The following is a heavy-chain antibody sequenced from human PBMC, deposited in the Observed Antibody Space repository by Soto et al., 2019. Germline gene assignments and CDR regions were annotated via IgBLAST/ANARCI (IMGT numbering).Heavy chain of an antibody. CDR1: GYTFTNYD. D-gene: IGHD6-13*01. Sequence: QVQLVQSGAEVKKPGASVKVSCKASGYTFTNYDINWVRQATGQGLEWMGWMNPNSGNTGYAQKFQGRDTMTRNTSISTAYMELSSLRSEDTAVYYCAGPIAAAGGSYYYGMDVWGQGTTVTVSS. V-gene: IGHV1-8*01. CDR3: AGPIAAAGGSYYYGMDV. J-gene: IGHJ6*02. CDR2: MNPNSGNT.